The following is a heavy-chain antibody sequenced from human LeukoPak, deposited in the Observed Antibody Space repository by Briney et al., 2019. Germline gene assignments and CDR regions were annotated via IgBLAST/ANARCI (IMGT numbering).Heavy chain of an antibody. J-gene: IGHJ4*02. V-gene: IGHV3-7*05. Sequence: GSLRLSCAASGFTFSSYWMDWVRQAPGKGLEWVAIIKSDGSDKYYVDSVKGRFTVSKDNAKNSLYLQMNSLRAEDTAMYYCARNRGGGSGYSDYWGQGTLVTVSS. CDR3: ARNRGGGSGYSDY. CDR1: GFTFSSYW. D-gene: IGHD3-22*01. CDR2: IKSDGSDK.